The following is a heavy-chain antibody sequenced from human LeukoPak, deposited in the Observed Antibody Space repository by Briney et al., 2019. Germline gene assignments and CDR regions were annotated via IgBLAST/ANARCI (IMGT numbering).Heavy chain of an antibody. CDR2: ITGSGGFT. Sequence: QPGGSLRLSCAASGFLFSTYAMNWVRQAPGKGLEWVSVITGSGGFTQYADSVKGRFTISRDNSKNTVYLQMNSLRVEDTALYYCVRSLDYWGQGTLVTVSS. V-gene: IGHV3-23*01. CDR1: GFLFSTYA. CDR3: VRSLDY. J-gene: IGHJ4*02.